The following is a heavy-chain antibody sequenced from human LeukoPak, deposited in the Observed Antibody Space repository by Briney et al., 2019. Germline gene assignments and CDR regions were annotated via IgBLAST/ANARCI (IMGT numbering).Heavy chain of an antibody. J-gene: IGHJ5*02. CDR2: IYYSGST. CDR3: ARAVAKPYNWFDP. V-gene: IGHV4-39*07. D-gene: IGHD1-14*01. CDR1: GGSISSSSYY. Sequence: SETLSLICTVSGGSISSSSYYWGWIRQPPGKGLEWIGSIYYSGSTYYNPSLKSRVTISVYTSKNQFSLRLSSVTAADTAVFYCARAVAKPYNWFDPWGQGTLVTVSS.